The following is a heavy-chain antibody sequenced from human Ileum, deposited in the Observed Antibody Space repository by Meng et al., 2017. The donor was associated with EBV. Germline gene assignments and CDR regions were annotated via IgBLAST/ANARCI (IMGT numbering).Heavy chain of an antibody. V-gene: IGHV4-4*02. CDR1: GDSMTNKNW. CDR3: ARTGVGLAFDY. D-gene: IGHD2-8*01. J-gene: IGHJ4*02. CDR2: IYHSGST. Sequence: QLPLRGPGPGLFKSSGTLSLASGVSGDSMTNKNWWTWVRQPPGKGLEWIGEIYHSGSTNYNPSLQSRATISVDMSKKQFSLKLRSVTAADTAVYYCARTGVGLAFDYWGLGTLVTVSS.